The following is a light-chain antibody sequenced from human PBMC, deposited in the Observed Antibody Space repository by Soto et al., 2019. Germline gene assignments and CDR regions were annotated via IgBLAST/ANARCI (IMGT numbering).Light chain of an antibody. CDR2: EVS. Sequence: QSALAQPSSVSGSPGQSITISCTGTSTGVGVYNYVSWYQHHPGRGPKLIIYEVSNRPSGVSDRFSGSKSGNTDSMTISGLRAEDEADYYCNSYTSHKTYVFGNGNKVTVL. CDR1: STGVGVYNY. J-gene: IGLJ1*01. V-gene: IGLV2-14*01. CDR3: NSYTSHKTYV.